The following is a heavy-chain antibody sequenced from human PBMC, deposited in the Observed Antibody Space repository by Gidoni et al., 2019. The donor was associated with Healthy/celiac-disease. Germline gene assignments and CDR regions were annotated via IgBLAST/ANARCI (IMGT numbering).Heavy chain of an antibody. D-gene: IGHD5-18*01. CDR2: IKSKTDGGTT. Sequence: EVQLVESGGGLVKPGGSLRLSCAASGFTFSNAWMNWVRQAPGKGLEWFGRIKSKTDGGTTDYSAPVKGIFTISRDDSKNTLYLQMNSLKTEDTAVYYCTTDELWETFDYWGQGTLVTVSS. CDR1: GFTFSNAW. J-gene: IGHJ4*02. CDR3: TTDELWETFDY. V-gene: IGHV3-15*07.